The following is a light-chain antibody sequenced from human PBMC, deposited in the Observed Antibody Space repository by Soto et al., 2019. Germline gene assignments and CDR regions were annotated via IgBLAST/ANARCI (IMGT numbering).Light chain of an antibody. CDR3: SSFTRSRNTVI. CDR2: DVN. Sequence: QSALTQPASVSGSPGQLITISCTGTSSDVDGYNYVSWYQYHPGKAPKLMIYDVNNRPSGVSNRFSGSKSGNTASLTISGLQAEDEADYYCSSFTRSRNTVIFGGGTKLTVL. V-gene: IGLV2-14*01. J-gene: IGLJ2*01. CDR1: SSDVDGYNY.